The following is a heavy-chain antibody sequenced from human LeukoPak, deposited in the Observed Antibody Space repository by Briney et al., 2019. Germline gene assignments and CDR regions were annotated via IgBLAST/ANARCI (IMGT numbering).Heavy chain of an antibody. CDR1: GYTFTGYY. CDR2: INPNSGGT. Sequence: GASVKVSCKASGYTFTGYYMHWVRQAPGQGLEWMGWINPNSGGTNYAQKFQGRVTMTRDTSISTAYMELSRLRSGDTAVYYCAREPTYCSSTSCPFDYWGQGTLVTVSS. V-gene: IGHV1-2*02. D-gene: IGHD2-2*01. J-gene: IGHJ4*02. CDR3: AREPTYCSSTSCPFDY.